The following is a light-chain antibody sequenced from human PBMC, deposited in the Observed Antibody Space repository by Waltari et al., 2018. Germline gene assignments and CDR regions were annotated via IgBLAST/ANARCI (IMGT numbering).Light chain of an antibody. CDR1: SRDIGAYNY. CDR3: SSFTGSSTPYV. J-gene: IGLJ1*01. V-gene: IGLV2-14*01. Sequence: QSALTQPASVSGSPGQSIPISCTGASRDIGAYNYVPWFQQHPGKAPKPLISEVSIRPSGVSNRFSGSKSGNTASLTISGLQAEDEADYYCSSFTGSSTPYVFGSGTRVAV. CDR2: EVS.